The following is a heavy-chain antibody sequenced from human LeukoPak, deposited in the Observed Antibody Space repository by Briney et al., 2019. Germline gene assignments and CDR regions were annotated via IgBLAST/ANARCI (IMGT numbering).Heavy chain of an antibody. Sequence: GGSLRLSCAASGFTFSSYSMNWVRQAPGKGLEWVSSISSSSSYIYYADSVKGRFTISRDNAKNSLYLQMNSLRAEDTTVYYCARDEGSSGYYMDVWGKGTTVTVSS. CDR3: ARDEGSSGYYMDV. J-gene: IGHJ6*03. CDR2: ISSSSSYI. CDR1: GFTFSSYS. D-gene: IGHD6-6*01. V-gene: IGHV3-21*01.